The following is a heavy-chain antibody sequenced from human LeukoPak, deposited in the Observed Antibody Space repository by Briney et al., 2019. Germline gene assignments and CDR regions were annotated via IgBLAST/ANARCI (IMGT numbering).Heavy chain of an antibody. J-gene: IGHJ4*02. CDR2: IQYDGTNK. CDR3: AKDSAKKYDDY. CDR1: GFTFSSYG. V-gene: IGHV3-30*02. Sequence: GGSLRLSCAASGFTFSSYGMHWVRQAPGKGLEWVAFIQYDGTNKYYADSVKGRFTISRDNSKNSLYLQMNSLRAEDTAVYYCAKDSAKKYDDYWGQGTLVTVSS. D-gene: IGHD2/OR15-2a*01.